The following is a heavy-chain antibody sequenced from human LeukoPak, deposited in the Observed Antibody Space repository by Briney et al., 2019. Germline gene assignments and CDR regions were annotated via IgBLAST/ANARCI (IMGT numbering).Heavy chain of an antibody. CDR3: AREDTMSADDAFDI. D-gene: IGHD3-10*02. J-gene: IGHJ3*02. V-gene: IGHV3-21*01. CDR1: GFTFSSYS. CDR2: ISSSSSYI. Sequence: GGSLRLSCAASGFTFSSYSMNWVRQAPGKGLEWVSSISSSSSYIYYADSVKGRFAISRDNAKNSLYLQMNSLRAEDTAVYYCAREDTMSADDAFDIWGQGTMVTVSS.